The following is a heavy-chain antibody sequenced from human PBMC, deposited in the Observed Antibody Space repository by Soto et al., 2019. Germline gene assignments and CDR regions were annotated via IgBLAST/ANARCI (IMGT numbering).Heavy chain of an antibody. D-gene: IGHD6-19*01. Sequence: QVQLVESGGGVVQPGRSLRLSCAASGFTFSSYGMHWVRQAPGKGLEWVAVIWYDGSNNYYADSVKGRFTISRDNSKNTLYLQMNSLRAEDTAVYYCARDGGSSGRYYYGMDVWGQGTTVTVSS. V-gene: IGHV3-33*01. CDR1: GFTFSSYG. CDR3: ARDGGSSGRYYYGMDV. J-gene: IGHJ6*02. CDR2: IWYDGSNN.